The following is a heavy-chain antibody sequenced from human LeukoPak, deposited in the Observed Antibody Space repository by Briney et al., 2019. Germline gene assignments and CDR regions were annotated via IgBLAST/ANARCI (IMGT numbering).Heavy chain of an antibody. CDR2: INNDGSST. CDR1: GFSFSSYW. Sequence: GGSLRLSCAASGFSFSSYWMHWVRQGPGKGLVWVSRINNDGSSTNYADSVKGRFTISRDNARNTLYLQMNSLRAEDTAVYYCARDASIVGVYDYWGQGTLVTVSS. J-gene: IGHJ4*02. V-gene: IGHV3-74*01. D-gene: IGHD1-26*01. CDR3: ARDASIVGVYDY.